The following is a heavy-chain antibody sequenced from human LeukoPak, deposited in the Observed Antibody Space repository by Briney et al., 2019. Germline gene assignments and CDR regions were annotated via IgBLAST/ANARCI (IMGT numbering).Heavy chain of an antibody. J-gene: IGHJ3*02. D-gene: IGHD3-22*01. V-gene: IGHV1-69*05. CDR3: ARVEDSSGSYAFDI. CDR1: GGTFSSYA. CDR2: IIPIFGTA. Sequence: SVKVSCKASGGTFSSYAISWVRQAPGQGIEWMGRIIPIFGTANCAQKFQGRVTITTDESTSTAYMELSSLRSEDTAVYYCARVEDSSGSYAFDIWGQGTMVTVSS.